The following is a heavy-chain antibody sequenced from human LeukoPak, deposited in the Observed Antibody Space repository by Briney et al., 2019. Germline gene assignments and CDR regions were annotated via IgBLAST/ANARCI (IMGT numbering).Heavy chain of an antibody. V-gene: IGHV4-39*01. CDR2: IYYSGST. D-gene: IGHD3-10*01. CDR1: GGSISSSGYY. CDR3: ARTGNTAVPPYFDY. J-gene: IGHJ4*02. Sequence: PSETLSLTCTVSGGSISSSGYYWGWIRQPPGKGLEWFGTIYYSGSTYYNPSLNSRVTMSVDTSKNQFSLKLSSVTAADTAVYYCARTGNTAVPPYFDYWGQGALVTVSS.